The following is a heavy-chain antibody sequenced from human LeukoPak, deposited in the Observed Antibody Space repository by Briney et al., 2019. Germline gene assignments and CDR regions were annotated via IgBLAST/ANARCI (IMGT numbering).Heavy chain of an antibody. D-gene: IGHD2-21*01. J-gene: IGHJ3*02. CDR2: TYLRSKWYN. CDR3: TRGKYSGFDI. Sequence: SQTLSLTCAISGNSVVTNNVAWNWIRQSPSRGLEWLGRTYLRSKWYNEYAVSVKNRITINPDTSRNHFSLQLNSVIPEDTAVYHCTRGKYSGFDIWGQGTMVTVSS. V-gene: IGHV6-1*01. CDR1: GNSVVTNNVA.